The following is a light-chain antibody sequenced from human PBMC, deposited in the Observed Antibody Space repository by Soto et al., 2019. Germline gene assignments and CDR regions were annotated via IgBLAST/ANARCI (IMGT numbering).Light chain of an antibody. J-gene: IGKJ5*01. Sequence: EIRLPVSTSTMSLSPGEGSTLSCMGIQSVRSAHLSWYQQKPGQAPRLLIYGASSRATGIPDRFIGSGSGTDFTLIISKLEPEDFAVYFCQQYGSSPSITFGQGTRLEI. CDR1: QSVRSAH. CDR2: GAS. CDR3: QQYGSSPSIT. V-gene: IGKV3-20*01.